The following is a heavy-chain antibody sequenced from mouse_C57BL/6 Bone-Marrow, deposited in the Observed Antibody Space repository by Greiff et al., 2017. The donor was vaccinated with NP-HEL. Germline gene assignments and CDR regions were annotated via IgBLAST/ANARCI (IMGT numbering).Heavy chain of an antibody. Sequence: EVQLQQSGPELVKPGASVKISCKASGYTFTDYYMNWVKQSHGKSLEWIGDINPNNGGTSYNQKFKGKATLTVDKSSSTAYMELRSLTSEDSAVYYCARRGYYGSLPDYWGQGTTLTVSS. CDR3: ARRGYYGSLPDY. V-gene: IGHV1-26*01. J-gene: IGHJ2*01. D-gene: IGHD1-1*01. CDR2: INPNNGGT. CDR1: GYTFTDYY.